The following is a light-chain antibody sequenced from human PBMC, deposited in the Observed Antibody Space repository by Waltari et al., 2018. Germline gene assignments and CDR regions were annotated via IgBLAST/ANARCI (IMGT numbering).Light chain of an antibody. CDR1: QSIDNW. CDR3: QQYHSYPGT. Sequence: DIQMTQSPSTLSASVGARVTITCRASQSIDNWLAWYQQKPGKAPNLLIYKASSLESGVPSRFSGSGSGTEFTLTISSLQPDDFATYYCQQYHSYPGTFGQGTKVEIK. V-gene: IGKV1-5*03. CDR2: KAS. J-gene: IGKJ1*01.